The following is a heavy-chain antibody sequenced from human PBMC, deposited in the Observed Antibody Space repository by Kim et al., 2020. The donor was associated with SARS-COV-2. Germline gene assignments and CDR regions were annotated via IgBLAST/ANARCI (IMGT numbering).Heavy chain of an antibody. CDR2: IWYDGSNK. V-gene: IGHV3-33*01. CDR1: GFTFSSYA. Sequence: GGSLRLSCAASGFTFSSYAMHWVRQAPGKGLEWVAVIWYDGSNKYYADSVKGRFTISRDNSKNTLYLQMNSLRAEDTAVYYCARDTRDYYGMDAWGHRTTFTASS. J-gene: IGHJ6*02. CDR3: ARDTRDYYGMDA.